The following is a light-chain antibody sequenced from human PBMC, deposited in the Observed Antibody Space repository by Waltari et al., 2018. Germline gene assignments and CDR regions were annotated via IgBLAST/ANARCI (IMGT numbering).Light chain of an antibody. V-gene: IGLV2-14*03. CDR1: SSDVGGFNW. CDR3: SSYTTSDTYV. J-gene: IGLJ1*01. CDR2: DVS. Sequence: HSALTQPASVSGSPGQSITISCTGTSSDVGGFNWVSWYQQHPGKVPKLIIYDVSNRPSGISKRFSGSQSGNTASLTISGLQAEDEADYYCSSYTTSDTYVFGTGTTVTVL.